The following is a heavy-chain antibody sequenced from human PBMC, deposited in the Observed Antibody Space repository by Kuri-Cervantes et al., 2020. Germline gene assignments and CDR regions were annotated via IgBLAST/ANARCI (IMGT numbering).Heavy chain of an antibody. CDR1: GFTVSSNY. J-gene: IGHJ4*02. V-gene: IGHV3-53*01. Sequence: GGSLRLSCVASGFTVSSNYMSWVRQAPGKGLEWVSVIYSGGSTYYADSVKGRFTISRDNSKNTLYLQMNSLRAEDTAVYYCAGHMVRGVINYWGQGTLVTVSS. D-gene: IGHD3-10*01. CDR2: IYSGGST. CDR3: AGHMVRGVINY.